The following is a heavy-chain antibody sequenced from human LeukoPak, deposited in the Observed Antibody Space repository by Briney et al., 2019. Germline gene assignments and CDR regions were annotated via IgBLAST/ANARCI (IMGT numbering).Heavy chain of an antibody. D-gene: IGHD6-13*01. CDR3: ARVLIGSSWPNNWFDP. V-gene: IGHV1-69*05. J-gene: IGHJ5*02. CDR1: GGTFISYA. CDR2: IIPIFGTA. Sequence: SVKVSFKSSGGTFISYAISWVRQAPGQGLEWMGRIIPIFGTANYAQKFQGRVTITTDESTSTAYMELSSLRSEDTAVYYCARVLIGSSWPNNWFDPWGQGTLVTVS.